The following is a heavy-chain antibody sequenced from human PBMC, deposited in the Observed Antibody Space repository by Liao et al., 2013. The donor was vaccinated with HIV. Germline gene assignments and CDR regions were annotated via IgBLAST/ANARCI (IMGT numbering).Heavy chain of an antibody. CDR3: ARTDQYYDFWNGYENWFDP. Sequence: QVELQESGPGLVKPSQTLSLSCTVSGDSISGGSYFLNWIRQPAGKGLEWLGRIYTTGNTDYNPSLKSRLSISLDRANNQFSLKLTSVTAADTAVYYCARTDQYYDFWNGYENWFDPWGQGTLVTVSS. V-gene: IGHV4-61*02. CDR2: IYTTGNT. CDR1: GDSISGGSYF. D-gene: IGHD3-3*01. J-gene: IGHJ5*02.